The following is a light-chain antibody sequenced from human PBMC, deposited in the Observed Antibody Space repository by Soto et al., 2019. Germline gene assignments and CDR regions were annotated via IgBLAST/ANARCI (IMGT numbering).Light chain of an antibody. V-gene: IGLV4-60*02. CDR2: LEGSGSY. Sequence: QLVLTQSSSASASLGSSVKLTCTLSSGHSSYIIAWHQQQPGKAPRYLMKLEGSGSYNKGSGVPDRFSGSSSGADRYLTISNLQFDDEADYYCETWDSNNWVFGGGTKVTVL. CDR1: SGHSSYI. CDR3: ETWDSNNWV. J-gene: IGLJ3*02.